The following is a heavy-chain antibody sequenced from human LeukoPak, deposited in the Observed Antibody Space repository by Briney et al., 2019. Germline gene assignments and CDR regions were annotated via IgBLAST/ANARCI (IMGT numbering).Heavy chain of an antibody. CDR1: GFTFSSYA. CDR3: ANEPQYYYDSSGYYSDY. CDR2: ISGSGGST. V-gene: IGHV3-23*01. J-gene: IGHJ4*02. Sequence: PGGSLRLSCAASGFTFSSYAMSWVRQAPGKGLEWVSAISGSGGSTYYADSVKGRFTISRDNSKYTLYLQMNSLRAEDTAVYYCANEPQYYYDSSGYYSDYWGQGTLVTVSS. D-gene: IGHD3-22*01.